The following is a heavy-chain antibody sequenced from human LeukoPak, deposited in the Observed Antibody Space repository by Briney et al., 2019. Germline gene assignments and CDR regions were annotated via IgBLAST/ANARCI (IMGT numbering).Heavy chain of an antibody. Sequence: GASVKVSCKASGGTFSSYAISWVRRAPGQGLEWMGVIIPMFGTANYAQKFQGRVTITADKSTTTAYMELSSLRSVDTAMYYCARDRYYDFWSGSHYFDYWGQGTLVTVSS. V-gene: IGHV1-69*06. CDR1: GGTFSSYA. CDR3: ARDRYYDFWSGSHYFDY. J-gene: IGHJ4*02. CDR2: IIPMFGTA. D-gene: IGHD3-3*01.